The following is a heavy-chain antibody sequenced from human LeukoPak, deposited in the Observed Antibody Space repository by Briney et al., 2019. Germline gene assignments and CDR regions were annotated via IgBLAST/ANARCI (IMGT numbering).Heavy chain of an antibody. CDR2: ICGSGGST. J-gene: IGHJ4*02. V-gene: IGHV3-23*01. Sequence: GGSLRLSCAASGFTFSTYAMSWVRQAPGKGLEWVSAICGSGGSTYYADSVKGRFTISRDNYKNTLYLQMNSLRAEDTAVYYCAKDREQWLDSAYFDYWGQGTLVTVSS. CDR3: AKDREQWLDSAYFDY. D-gene: IGHD6-19*01. CDR1: GFTFSTYA.